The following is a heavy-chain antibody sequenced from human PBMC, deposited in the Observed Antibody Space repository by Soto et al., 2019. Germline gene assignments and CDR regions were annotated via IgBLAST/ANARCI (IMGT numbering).Heavy chain of an antibody. CDR3: ARGRLLRRYSPPANWFDP. V-gene: IGHV4-34*01. J-gene: IGHJ5*02. CDR1: GGSFSGYY. Sequence: QVQLQQWGAGLLKPSETLSLTCAVYGGSFSGYYWSWIRQPPGKGLEWIGEINHSGSTNYNPSLKSRVTISVDTSKNQFSLKLSSVTAADTAVYYCARGRLLRRYSPPANWFDPWGQGTLVTVSS. D-gene: IGHD1-1*01. CDR2: INHSGST.